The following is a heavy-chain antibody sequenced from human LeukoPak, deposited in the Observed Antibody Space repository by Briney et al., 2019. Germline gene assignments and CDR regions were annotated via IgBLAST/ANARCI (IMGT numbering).Heavy chain of an antibody. CDR2: IYYSGST. CDR1: GGSISSSSYY. V-gene: IGHV4-39*01. J-gene: IGHJ3*02. Sequence: SETLSLTCTVSGGSISSSSYYWGWIRQPPGKGLEWIGSIYYSGSTYYNPSLKSRVTISVDTSKNQFSLKLSSVTAADTAVYYCARDHYCSGGSCYDSNDAFDIWGQGTMVTVSS. CDR3: ARDHYCSGGSCYDSNDAFDI. D-gene: IGHD2-15*01.